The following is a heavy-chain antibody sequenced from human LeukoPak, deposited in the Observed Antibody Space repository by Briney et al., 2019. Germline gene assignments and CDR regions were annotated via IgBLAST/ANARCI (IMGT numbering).Heavy chain of an antibody. CDR3: ARGRREDYDFWSGYSPRTYYMDV. J-gene: IGHJ6*03. V-gene: IGHV1-8*01. Sequence: ASLKVSCKASGYISTSYDINWVRQAPGQGLEWMGWMNSNSGTTGYAQRFQGRVSMSRNTGVSRAYMELSSMRSEDTAVYYCARGRREDYDFWSGYSPRTYYMDVWGKGTTVTGSS. CDR1: GYISTSYD. D-gene: IGHD3-3*01. CDR2: MNSNSGTT.